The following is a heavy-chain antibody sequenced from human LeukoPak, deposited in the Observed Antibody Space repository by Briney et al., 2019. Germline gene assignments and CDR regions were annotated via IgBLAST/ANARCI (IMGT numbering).Heavy chain of an antibody. V-gene: IGHV1-3*01. Sequence: ASVKVSCKASGYTFTSYAMHWVRQAPGQRLEWMGWINAGNGNTRYSQKFQGRVTITRDTSASTAYMELSSLRSEDTAVYYGARAWRDCSSTSCYFWFDPWGQGTLVTVSS. CDR1: GYTFTSYA. J-gene: IGHJ5*02. D-gene: IGHD2-2*01. CDR2: INAGNGNT. CDR3: ARAWRDCSSTSCYFWFDP.